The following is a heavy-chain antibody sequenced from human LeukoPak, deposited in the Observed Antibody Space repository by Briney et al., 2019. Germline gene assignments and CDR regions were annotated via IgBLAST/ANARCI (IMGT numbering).Heavy chain of an antibody. Sequence: PGGSLRLSCAASGFTFSSYSMNWVRQAPGKGLEWVSSISSSSSYIYYADSVKGRFTISRDNAENSVSLQMNSLRAEDTAVYYCARRRYDSSGFRLPFDYWGQGTLVTVSS. CDR1: GFTFSSYS. D-gene: IGHD3-22*01. J-gene: IGHJ4*02. CDR2: ISSSSSYI. CDR3: ARRRYDSSGFRLPFDY. V-gene: IGHV3-21*01.